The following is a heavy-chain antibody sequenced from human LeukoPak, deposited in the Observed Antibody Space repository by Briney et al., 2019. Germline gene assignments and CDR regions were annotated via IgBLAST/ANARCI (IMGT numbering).Heavy chain of an antibody. J-gene: IGHJ4*02. Sequence: SETLSLTCSVSGYSISSGYYWGWIRQPPGKGLEWIANVHHSGSPYFSPSLKSRVTISVDTSKNHVSLKLSSVTAADTAVYYCARQGTAGSLDYWGQGTPVTVSS. D-gene: IGHD6-13*01. CDR3: ARQGTAGSLDY. CDR1: GYSISSGYY. V-gene: IGHV4-38-2*02. CDR2: VHHSGSP.